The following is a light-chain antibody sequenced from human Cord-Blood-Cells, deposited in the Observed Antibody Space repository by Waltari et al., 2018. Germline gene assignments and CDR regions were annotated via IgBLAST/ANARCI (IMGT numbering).Light chain of an antibody. Sequence: GDRVTITCRASQSISSYLNWYQQKPGKAPKLLIYAASSLQSGVPSRFSGSGSGTDFTLTISSLQPEDFATYYGQQSYSTPQTFGQGTKVEIK. CDR2: AAS. J-gene: IGKJ1*01. CDR1: QSISSY. CDR3: QQSYSTPQT. V-gene: IGKV1-39*01.